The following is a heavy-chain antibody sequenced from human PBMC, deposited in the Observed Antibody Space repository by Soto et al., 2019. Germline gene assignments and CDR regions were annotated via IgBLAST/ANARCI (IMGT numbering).Heavy chain of an antibody. CDR3: VRAHALGFSNWFDP. J-gene: IGHJ5*02. CDR1: GGTFSSYA. Sequence: ASVKVSCKASGGTFSSYAISWVRQAPGQGLEWMGGIIPIFGTANYAQKFQGRVTITADESTSTAYMELSSLRSEDTAVYYCVRAHALGFSNWFDPWGRGTLVTVSS. V-gene: IGHV1-69*13. D-gene: IGHD3-10*01. CDR2: IIPIFGTA.